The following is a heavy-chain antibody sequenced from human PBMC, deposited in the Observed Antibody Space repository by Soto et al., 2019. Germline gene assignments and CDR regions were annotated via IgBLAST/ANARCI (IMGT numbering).Heavy chain of an antibody. Sequence: GPSVKVSCKASGGTFSSYAISWVRQAPGQGLEWMGGIIPIFGTANYAQKFQGRVTITADKSTSTAYMELSSLRSEDTAVYYCARDGKGVGATGYWGQGTLVTVSS. V-gene: IGHV1-69*06. CDR2: IIPIFGTA. D-gene: IGHD1-26*01. CDR1: GGTFSSYA. J-gene: IGHJ4*02. CDR3: ARDGKGVGATGY.